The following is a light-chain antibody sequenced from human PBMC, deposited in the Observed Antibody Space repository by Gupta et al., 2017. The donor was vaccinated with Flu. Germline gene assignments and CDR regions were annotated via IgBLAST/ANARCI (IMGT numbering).Light chain of an antibody. V-gene: IGLV1-44*01. Sequence: QSVLTQPPSTSGTPGQRVTISCSGHSSHIGSNTVNWYQHLPGTAPKLLIYSNNQRASGVPCRFSGSKSGTSASLAISGLQSEDEADYYCAAWDDSLNGVVFGGGTKLTVL. CDR2: SNN. J-gene: IGLJ2*01. CDR1: SSHIGSNT. CDR3: AAWDDSLNGVV.